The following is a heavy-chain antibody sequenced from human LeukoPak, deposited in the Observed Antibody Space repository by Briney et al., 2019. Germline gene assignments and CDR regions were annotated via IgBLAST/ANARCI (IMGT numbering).Heavy chain of an antibody. CDR2: IYYSGST. CDR3: ARSPGSLTNWFDP. Sequence: SETLSLTCTVSGGSISSGGYYWSWIRQHPGKGLEWIGYIYYSGSTYYNPSLKSRVTISVDTSKNQFSLKLGSVTAADTAVYYCARSPGSLTNWFDPWGQGTLVTVSS. CDR1: GGSISSGGYY. D-gene: IGHD2-21*02. V-gene: IGHV4-31*03. J-gene: IGHJ5*02.